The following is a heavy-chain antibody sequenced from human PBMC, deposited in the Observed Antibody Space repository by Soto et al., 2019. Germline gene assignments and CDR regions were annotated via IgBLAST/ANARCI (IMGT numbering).Heavy chain of an antibody. D-gene: IGHD3-3*01. CDR3: AKTGFWSDYRVADY. V-gene: IGHV4-39*01. CDR2: INYSGST. J-gene: IGHJ4*02. CDR1: GGSISSRSSY. Sequence: QLQLQESGPGLVKPSETLSLTCTVSGGSISSRSSYWGWIRQPPGKGLEWIGSINYSGSTYYNPSLKSRITISVDTSKNQFSLKLSSVTAAVTAVYFCAKTGFWSDYRVADYWGQGTLVTVSS.